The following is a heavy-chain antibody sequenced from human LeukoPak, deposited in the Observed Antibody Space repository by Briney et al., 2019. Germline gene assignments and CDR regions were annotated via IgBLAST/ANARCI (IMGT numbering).Heavy chain of an antibody. CDR2: ISYDGSNK. D-gene: IGHD2-15*01. CDR1: GFTFSCYG. J-gene: IGHJ4*02. V-gene: IGHV3-30*18. Sequence: GRSLRLSCAASGFTFSCYGMHWVRQAPGKGLEWVALISYDGSNKYYADSVKGRFTISRDNSKSTLCLQMNSLRAEETAVYYCAKQLGYCSGGSCYFPYWGQGTLVTVSS. CDR3: AKQLGYCSGGSCYFPY.